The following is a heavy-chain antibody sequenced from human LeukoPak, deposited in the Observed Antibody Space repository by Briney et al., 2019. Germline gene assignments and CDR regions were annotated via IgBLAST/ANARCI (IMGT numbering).Heavy chain of an antibody. CDR2: LNPNSGNT. V-gene: IGHV1-8*03. CDR1: GYTFTSSE. CDR3: ARAPRRSFDI. Sequence: ASVKVSCKASGYTFTSSEIHWVRQAPGQGLEWMGWLNPNSGNTGYAQKFQGRVTFTRESSTSTAYMEVTRLRSEDTAVYYCARAPRRSFDIRGHGTIVTVSS. D-gene: IGHD3-16*02. J-gene: IGHJ3*02.